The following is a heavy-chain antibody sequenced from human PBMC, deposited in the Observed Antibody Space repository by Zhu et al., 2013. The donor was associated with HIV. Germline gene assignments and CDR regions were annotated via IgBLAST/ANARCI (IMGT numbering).Heavy chain of an antibody. Sequence: QVQLQESGPGLVKPSGTLSLTCGVSGDSIISSNWWSWVRQPPGKGLEWIGEINHSGSTNYNPSLKSRVTISVDTSKNQFSLKLSSVTAADTAVYYCARGRATVTTPIRRGQYFQHWGQGTLVTVSS. D-gene: IGHD4-17*01. CDR3: ARGRATVTTPIRRGQYFQH. J-gene: IGHJ1*01. CDR1: GDSIISSNW. V-gene: IGHV4-4*02. CDR2: INHSGST.